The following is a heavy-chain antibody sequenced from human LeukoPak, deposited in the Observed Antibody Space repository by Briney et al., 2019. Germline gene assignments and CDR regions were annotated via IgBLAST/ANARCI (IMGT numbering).Heavy chain of an antibody. J-gene: IGHJ3*02. CDR2: ISAYNGNT. CDR1: GYTFTSYD. V-gene: IGHV1-18*04. Sequence: ASVKVFCKASGYTFTSYDISWVRQAPGQGLEWMGWISAYNGNTNYAQKLQGRVTMTTDTSTSTVYMELRSLRSDDTAVYYCAREGRYYYGSGSYAGAFDIRGQGTMVTVSS. CDR3: AREGRYYYGSGSYAGAFDI. D-gene: IGHD3-10*01.